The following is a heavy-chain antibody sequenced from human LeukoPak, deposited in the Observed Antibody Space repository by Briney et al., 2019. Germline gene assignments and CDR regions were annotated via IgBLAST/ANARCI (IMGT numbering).Heavy chain of an antibody. CDR2: INHSGST. V-gene: IGHV4-39*07. CDR1: GASISSTNYY. CDR3: ARRIVMTRIRGERRFDP. J-gene: IGHJ5*02. Sequence: SETLSLTCTVSGASISSTNYYWGYIRQPPGKGLEWIGEINHSGSTNYNPSLKSRVTISVDTSKNQFSLKLSSVTAADTAVYYCARRIVMTRIRGERRFDPWGQGTLVTVSS. D-gene: IGHD3-10*01.